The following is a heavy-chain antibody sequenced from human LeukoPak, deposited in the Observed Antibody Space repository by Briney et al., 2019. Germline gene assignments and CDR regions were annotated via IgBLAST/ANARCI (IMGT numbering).Heavy chain of an antibody. Sequence: GASVKVSCKASGYTFTSYGISWVRQAPGQGLEWMGWISAYSGNTNYAQKLQGRVTMTTDTSTSTAYMELRSLRSDDTAVYYCARDPSGWYYYYGMDVWGQGTTVTVSS. CDR3: ARDPSGWYYYYGMDV. J-gene: IGHJ6*02. V-gene: IGHV1-18*01. CDR1: GYTFTSYG. D-gene: IGHD6-19*01. CDR2: ISAYSGNT.